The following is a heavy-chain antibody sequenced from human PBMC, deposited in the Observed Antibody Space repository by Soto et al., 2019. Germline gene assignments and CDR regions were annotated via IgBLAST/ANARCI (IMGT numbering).Heavy chain of an antibody. CDR1: DGSVTNYY. D-gene: IGHD3-16*01. Sequence: QVQLQESGPGLTKPSETLSLTCSVSDGSVTNYYWSWIRQSPGKGLEWIGHIYYSGSTNYNPSLKSRVTMSVDTSKNQFFLKLTSVTAADTAIYYCARDGGMFFDYWGQGTLVTVSS. CDR2: IYYSGST. CDR3: ARDGGMFFDY. J-gene: IGHJ4*02. V-gene: IGHV4-59*02.